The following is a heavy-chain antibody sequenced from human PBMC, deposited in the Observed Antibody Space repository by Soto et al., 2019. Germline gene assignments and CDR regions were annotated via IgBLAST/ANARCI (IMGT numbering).Heavy chain of an antibody. V-gene: IGHV1-58*01. CDR2: IVVGSGNT. CDR1: GFTFTSSA. D-gene: IGHD3-3*01. J-gene: IGHJ6*04. CDR3: AREAEINYDFWSGHSTDNYYGMDV. Sequence: ASVKVSCKASGFTFTSSAVQWVRQARGQRLEWIGWIVVGSGNTNYAQKFQGRVTMTTDTSTSTAYMELRSLRSDDTAVYYCAREAEINYDFWSGHSTDNYYGMDVWGEGTTVTVSS.